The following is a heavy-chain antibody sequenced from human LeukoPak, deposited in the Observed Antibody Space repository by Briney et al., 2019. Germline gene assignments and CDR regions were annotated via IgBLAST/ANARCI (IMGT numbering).Heavy chain of an antibody. Sequence: PGGSLGLSCAASGFTFSDAWMSWVRQAPGKGLEWVGHIKSKTAGGTTDYAAPVKGRFTISRDDSRATLYLRMSSLETEDTALYYCVTEYYGSYNYWGQGTLVTVSS. D-gene: IGHD1-26*01. V-gene: IGHV3-15*01. CDR1: GFTFSDAW. CDR2: IKSKTAGGTT. J-gene: IGHJ4*02. CDR3: VTEYYGSYNY.